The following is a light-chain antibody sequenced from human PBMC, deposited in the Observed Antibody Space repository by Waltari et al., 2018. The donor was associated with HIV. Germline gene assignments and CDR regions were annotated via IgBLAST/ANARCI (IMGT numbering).Light chain of an antibody. CDR1: SSNIGSNT. V-gene: IGLV1-44*01. J-gene: IGLJ3*02. Sequence: QSVLTQPPSASGTPGQRVTISCSGSSSNIGSNTVNWYQQHPGTAPKLLIYSNNQRPSGVPDRFSGSKSGTSASLAISGLQSEDEADYYCAAWDDSLNKVFGGGTKLTVL. CDR3: AAWDDSLNKV. CDR2: SNN.